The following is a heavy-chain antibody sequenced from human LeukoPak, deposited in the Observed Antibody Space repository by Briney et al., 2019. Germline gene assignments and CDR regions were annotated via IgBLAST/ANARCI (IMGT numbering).Heavy chain of an antibody. Sequence: PGGSLRLSCVASGFTFSSYAMSWVRQAAGKGLEWVSSTSSSGETTYYADSVKGRFTISGDNSRNTLYLQMDSLRAEDTAVYYCAKDRPNYYGTNGHYYRRDGGCWGQGTLVTVSS. J-gene: IGHJ4*02. CDR2: TSSSGETT. CDR1: GFTFSSYA. D-gene: IGHD3-22*01. CDR3: AKDRPNYYGTNGHYYRRDGGC. V-gene: IGHV3-23*01.